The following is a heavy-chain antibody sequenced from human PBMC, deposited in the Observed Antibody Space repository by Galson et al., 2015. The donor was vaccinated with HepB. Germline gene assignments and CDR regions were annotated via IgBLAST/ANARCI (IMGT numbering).Heavy chain of an antibody. Sequence: SLRLSCAASGFPFRGSAMHWVRPASGKGLEWVGRIRRKANSYATAYAASVKGRFTISRDDSKNTAYLQMNSLKTEDTAVYYCTRHRHYYYYMDVWGKGTTVTVSS. CDR1: GFPFRGSA. CDR3: TRHRHYYYYMDV. CDR2: IRRKANSYAT. J-gene: IGHJ6*03. V-gene: IGHV3-73*01.